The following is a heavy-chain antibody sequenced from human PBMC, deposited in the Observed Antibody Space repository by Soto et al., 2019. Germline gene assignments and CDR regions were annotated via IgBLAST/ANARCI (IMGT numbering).Heavy chain of an antibody. CDR1: GYTFTSYG. J-gene: IGHJ4*02. CDR3: ARDPSNVDIVATIYDSSGYSDY. V-gene: IGHV1-18*01. Sequence: ASVKVSCKASGYTFTSYGISWVRQAPGQGLEWMGWISAYNGNTNYAQKLQGRVTMTTDTSTSTAYMELRSLRSDDTAVYYCARDPSNVDIVATIYDSSGYSDYWGQ. D-gene: IGHD5-12*01. CDR2: ISAYNGNT.